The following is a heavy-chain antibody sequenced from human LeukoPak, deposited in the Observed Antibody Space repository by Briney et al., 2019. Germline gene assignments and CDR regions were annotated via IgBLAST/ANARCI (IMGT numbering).Heavy chain of an antibody. V-gene: IGHV7-4-1*02. CDR1: GYTFISYT. J-gene: IGHJ4*02. CDR3: ASGPSYSGSNEYFDS. D-gene: IGHD1-26*01. CDR2: INTNTGNP. Sequence: GASVKVSCKASGYTFISYTMNWVRQARGQGLEWMGWINTNTGNPTYAQDYTGRFVFSLDTSVSTTYLQISRLKAEDTAVYYCASGPSYSGSNEYFDSWGQGTLVTVSS.